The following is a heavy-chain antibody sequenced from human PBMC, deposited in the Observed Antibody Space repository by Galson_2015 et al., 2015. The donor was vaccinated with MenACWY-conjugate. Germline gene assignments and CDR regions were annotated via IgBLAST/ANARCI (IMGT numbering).Heavy chain of an antibody. V-gene: IGHV5-51*01. CDR2: ISPIDSKT. CDR3: ARHPTGGRGMDV. J-gene: IGHJ6*02. D-gene: IGHD1-26*01. Sequence: QSGAEVKKPGESLKISCKASGYNFITYWIGWVRQVPRKGLEWVGLISPIDSKTRYSPAFEGRVTISADNSITTAYLQWNSLQASDTAMYYGARHPTGGRGMDVWGQGTTVTVSS. CDR1: GYNFITYW.